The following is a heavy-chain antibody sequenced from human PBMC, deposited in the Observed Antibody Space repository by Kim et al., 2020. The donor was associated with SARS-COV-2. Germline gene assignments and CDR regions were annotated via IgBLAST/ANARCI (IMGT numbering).Heavy chain of an antibody. V-gene: IGHV4-39*01. Sequence: SETLSLTCTVSGGSISSSSYYWGWIRQPPGKGLEWIGSIYYSGSTYYNPSLKSRVTISVDTSKNQFSLKLSSVTAADTAVYYCVRRGDYGDYADYWGQGTLVTVSS. CDR3: VRRGDYGDYADY. D-gene: IGHD4-17*01. CDR1: GGSISSSSYY. J-gene: IGHJ4*02. CDR2: IYYSGST.